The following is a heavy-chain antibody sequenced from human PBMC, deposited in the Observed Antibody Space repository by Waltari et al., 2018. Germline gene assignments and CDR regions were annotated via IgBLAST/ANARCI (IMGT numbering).Heavy chain of an antibody. CDR3: AKDHYRGGKIYYFDY. J-gene: IGHJ4*02. D-gene: IGHD3-16*01. V-gene: IGHV3-30*02. Sequence: QVQLVESGGGVVQPGGSLRLPCAASGCTFSSYVMHWVRQAPGKWLEWVAFIRYDGSNKYYADSVKGRFTISRDNSKNTLYLQMNSLRAEDTAVYYCAKDHYRGGKIYYFDYWGQGTLVTVSS. CDR2: IRYDGSNK. CDR1: GCTFSSYV.